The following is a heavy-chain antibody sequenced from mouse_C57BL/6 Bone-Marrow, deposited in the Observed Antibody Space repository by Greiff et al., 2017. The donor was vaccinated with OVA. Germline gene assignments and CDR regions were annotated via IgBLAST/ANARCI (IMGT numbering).Heavy chain of an antibody. CDR2: IHPSDSDT. CDR1: GYTFTSYW. Sequence: VQLQQPGAELVKPGASVKVSCNASGYTFTSYWMHWVKQRPGQGLEWIGRIHPSDSDTNYNQKFKGKATLTVDKSSSTAYMQLSSLTSEDSAVYYCAIRMNYGNYDYWGQGTTLTVSS. J-gene: IGHJ2*01. V-gene: IGHV1-74*01. CDR3: AIRMNYGNYDY. D-gene: IGHD2-1*01.